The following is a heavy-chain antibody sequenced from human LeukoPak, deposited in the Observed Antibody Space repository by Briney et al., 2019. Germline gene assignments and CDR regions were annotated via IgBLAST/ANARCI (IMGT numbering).Heavy chain of an antibody. CDR2: VSDSGGST. J-gene: IGHJ4*02. CDR3: AKVEEEPRPRHGLFDY. V-gene: IGHV3-23*01. CDR1: GFTFSSYA. Sequence: GGSLRLSCAASGFTFSSYAMSWVRQAPGKGLEWVAVVSDSGGSTYSADSVKGRFIISRDNSKNTLYLQMNSLRAEDTAVYYCAKVEEEPRPRHGLFDYWGQGTLVTVSS. D-gene: IGHD6-6*01.